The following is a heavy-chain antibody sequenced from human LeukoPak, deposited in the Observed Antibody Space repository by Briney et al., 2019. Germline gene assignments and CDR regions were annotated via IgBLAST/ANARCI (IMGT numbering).Heavy chain of an antibody. V-gene: IGHV4-34*01. CDR2: INHSGTT. J-gene: IGHJ6*03. CDR3: ARLRSGGNYYYYYMDV. Sequence: PSETLSLTCAVYGGSFSGYYWSWIRQPPGKGLEWIGEINHSGTTNYNPSLKSRVTISVDTSKNQFSLRMSSVTAADTAVYYCARLRSGGNYYYYYMDVWGKGTTVTVSS. CDR1: GGSFSGYY. D-gene: IGHD3-16*01.